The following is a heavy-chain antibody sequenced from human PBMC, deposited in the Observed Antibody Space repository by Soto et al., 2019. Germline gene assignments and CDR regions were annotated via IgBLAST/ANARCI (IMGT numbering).Heavy chain of an antibody. J-gene: IGHJ5*02. CDR1: GFTFSSYG. CDR3: AKGSIVGATKDWFDP. Sequence: QVQLVESGGGVVQPGRSLRLSCAASGFTFSSYGMYWVRQAPGKGLEWVAVISYDGSSKYYADSVKGRLTISRDNSEKTLYLKMNSLRAEDTAVYYCAKGSIVGATKDWFDPWGQGTLVTVSS. CDR2: ISYDGSSK. D-gene: IGHD1-26*01. V-gene: IGHV3-30*18.